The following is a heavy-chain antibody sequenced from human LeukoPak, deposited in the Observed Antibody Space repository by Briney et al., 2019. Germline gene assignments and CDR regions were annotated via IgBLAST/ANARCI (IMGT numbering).Heavy chain of an antibody. CDR1: GGSLSDYY. Sequence: PSETLSLTCSVSGGSLSDYYWSWIRQPAGKGLEWIGRIYTSGSTNYHPSLKSRVTMSVDTSRNQISLKLSSVTAADTAVYYCARMKGGYYDSGYSGGHYFDYWGQGTLVTVSS. V-gene: IGHV4-4*07. CDR3: ARMKGGYYDSGYSGGHYFDY. D-gene: IGHD3-22*01. CDR2: IYTSGST. J-gene: IGHJ4*02.